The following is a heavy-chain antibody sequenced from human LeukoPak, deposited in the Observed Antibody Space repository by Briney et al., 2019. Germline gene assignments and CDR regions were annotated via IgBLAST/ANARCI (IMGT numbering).Heavy chain of an antibody. J-gene: IGHJ4*02. V-gene: IGHV4-59*08. CDR2: IYYSGST. D-gene: IGHD2-2*03. CDR1: GGSISSYY. Sequence: SETLSLTCTVSGGSISSYYWSWIRQPPRKGVGCIGYIYYSGSTNYNPSLKSRVTISVDTSKNLFSLKLSSVTAADTAVYYCARHIGYCSSTSCSSFDYWGQGTLVTVSS. CDR3: ARHIGYCSSTSCSSFDY.